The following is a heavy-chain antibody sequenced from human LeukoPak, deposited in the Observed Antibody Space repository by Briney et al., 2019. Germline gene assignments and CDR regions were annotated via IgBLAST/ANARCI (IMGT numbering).Heavy chain of an antibody. CDR1: GFTFSNAW. D-gene: IGHD3-10*01. CDR3: TTEYESYYGSGSYFYFDY. Sequence: GGSLRLSCAASGFTFSNAWMSWVRQAPGKGLEWVGRIKSKTDGGTTDYAAPVKGRSTISRDDSKNTLYLQMNSLKTEDTAVYYCTTEYESYYGSGSYFYFDYWGQGTLVTVSS. CDR2: IKSKTDGGTT. V-gene: IGHV3-15*01. J-gene: IGHJ4*02.